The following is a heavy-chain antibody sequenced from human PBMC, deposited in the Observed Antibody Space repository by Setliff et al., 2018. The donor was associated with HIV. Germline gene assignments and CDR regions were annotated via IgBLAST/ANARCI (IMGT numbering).Heavy chain of an antibody. V-gene: IGHV2-26*01. Sequence: GSGPTLVNPTQTLTLTCTFSAFSLPTRGMSVSWIRQPPGTALEWLAHIFSNDEKSYSTSLKSRLTISKDTTKSQVVLIMTNMDPVDTATYYCARYSSGWSPAYNFDYWGQGTLVTVSS. CDR1: AFSLPTRGMS. CDR2: IFSNDEK. J-gene: IGHJ4*02. CDR3: ARYSSGWSPAYNFDY. D-gene: IGHD6-19*01.